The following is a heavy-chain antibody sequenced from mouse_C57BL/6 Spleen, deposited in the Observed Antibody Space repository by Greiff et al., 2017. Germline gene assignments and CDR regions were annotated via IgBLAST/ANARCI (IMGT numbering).Heavy chain of an antibody. CDR2: ISDGGSYT. CDR1: GFTFSSYA. J-gene: IGHJ2*01. D-gene: IGHD2-3*01. CDR3: ARDGDGYYSVYYFDY. Sequence: EVQRVESGGGLVKPGGSLKLSCAASGFTFSSYAMSWVRQTPEKRLEWVATISDGGSYTYYPDNVKGRFTISRDNAKNNLYLQMSHLKSEDTAMYYCARDGDGYYSVYYFDYWGQGTTLTVSS. V-gene: IGHV5-4*01.